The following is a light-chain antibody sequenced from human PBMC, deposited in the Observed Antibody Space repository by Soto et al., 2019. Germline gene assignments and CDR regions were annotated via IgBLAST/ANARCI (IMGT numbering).Light chain of an antibody. J-gene: IGKJ5*01. Sequence: EIVLRHSPATLSLSPGERATLSCRASQSVSTNLAWYQQKPGQAPRLLIYGTSTRATGIPARFSGSGSGTDFTLTISSLEPEDFALYYCQQRNNWPITFGQGTRLEIK. V-gene: IGKV3-11*01. CDR2: GTS. CDR3: QQRNNWPIT. CDR1: QSVSTN.